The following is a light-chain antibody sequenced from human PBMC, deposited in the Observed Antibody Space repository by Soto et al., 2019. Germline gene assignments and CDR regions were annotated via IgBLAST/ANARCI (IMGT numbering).Light chain of an antibody. CDR3: GTLDNSLSAGV. J-gene: IGLJ1*01. V-gene: IGLV1-51*02. CDR2: ENN. CDR1: SSSIGSNY. Sequence: QSVLTQPPSVSAAPGQKVTISCSGSSSSIGSNYVSWFQQLPGTAPKLLISENNKRPSGIPDRFSGSKSGTSATLDITGLQTGDEADYYCGTLDNSLSAGVFGTGTKLTVL.